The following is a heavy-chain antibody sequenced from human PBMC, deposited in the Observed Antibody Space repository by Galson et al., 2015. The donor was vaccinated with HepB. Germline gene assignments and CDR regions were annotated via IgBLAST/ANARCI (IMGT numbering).Heavy chain of an antibody. CDR2: ISPGDSIS. Sequence: QSGAEVKKPGESLKISCKGSGYSFTTYWIGWVRQMPGKGLEWMGAISPGDSISRYRPSLQGQVTIPADKSMTTAYLQWSSLKASDTAVYYCERLPYGDFDYYYMDVWGKGTTVTVSS. V-gene: IGHV5-51*03. D-gene: IGHD4-17*01. CDR1: GYSFTTYW. CDR3: ERLPYGDFDYYYMDV. J-gene: IGHJ6*03.